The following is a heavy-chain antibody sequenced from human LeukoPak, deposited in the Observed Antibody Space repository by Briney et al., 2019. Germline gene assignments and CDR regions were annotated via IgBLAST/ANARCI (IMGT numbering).Heavy chain of an antibody. J-gene: IGHJ5*02. CDR1: GDSISSDDYY. Sequence: SETLSLTCTVSGDSISSDDYYWGWIRQPPRKGLEWIGSIYHNGNTYYNPSLKSRVTISVDTSKNEFSLKLSSVTAADTAVYYCARAYHSSWYLNWFDPWGQGTLVTVSS. CDR3: ARAYHSSWYLNWFDP. CDR2: IYHNGNT. V-gene: IGHV4-38-2*02. D-gene: IGHD6-13*01.